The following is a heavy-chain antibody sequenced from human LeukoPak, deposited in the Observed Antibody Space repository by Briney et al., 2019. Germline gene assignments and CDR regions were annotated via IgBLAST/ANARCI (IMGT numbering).Heavy chain of an antibody. Sequence: SETLSLTCAVYGGSFSGYYWSWIRQPPGKGLEWIGEINHSGSTNYNPSLKSRVTISVDTSKNQFSLKLSSVTAADTAVYYCARGGYAFGVVTYYYYYGMDVWGQGTTVTVSS. CDR3: ARGGYAFGVVTYYYYYGMDV. J-gene: IGHJ6*02. CDR1: GGSFSGYY. D-gene: IGHD3-3*01. V-gene: IGHV4-34*01. CDR2: INHSGST.